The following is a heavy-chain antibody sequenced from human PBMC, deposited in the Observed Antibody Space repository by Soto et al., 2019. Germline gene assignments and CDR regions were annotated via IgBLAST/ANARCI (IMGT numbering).Heavy chain of an antibody. CDR2: IYYSGST. CDR1: GGSISSSSYY. J-gene: IGHJ4*02. D-gene: IGHD3-22*01. Sequence: TLSLTCTVSGGSISSSSYYWGWIRQPPGKGLEWIGSIYYSGSTYYNPSLKSRVTISVDTSKNQFSLKLSSVTAADTAVYYCARLTCYYDSSGDPRGWGQGTLVTVSS. V-gene: IGHV4-39*01. CDR3: ARLTCYYDSSGDPRG.